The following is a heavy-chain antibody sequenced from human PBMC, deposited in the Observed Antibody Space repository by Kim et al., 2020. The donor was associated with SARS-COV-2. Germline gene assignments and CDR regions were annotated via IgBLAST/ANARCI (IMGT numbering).Heavy chain of an antibody. CDR1: GFTLSTYA. V-gene: IGHV3-30-3*01. CDR3: AKDDRGSIYY. D-gene: IGHD1-26*01. Sequence: GGSLRLSCAVSGFTLSTYAMHWVRQAPGKGLECVALISHDGGNKYYADSVKGRFTISRDTSKNTVYVQMNSLRPEDTALYYCAKDDRGSIYYWGQGTLVT. CDR2: ISHDGGNK. J-gene: IGHJ4*02.